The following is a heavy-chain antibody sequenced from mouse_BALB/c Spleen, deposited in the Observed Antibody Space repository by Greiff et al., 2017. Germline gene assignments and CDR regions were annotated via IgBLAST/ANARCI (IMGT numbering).Heavy chain of an antibody. CDR2: ISSGGSYT. V-gene: IGHV5-9-4*01. CDR1: GFTFSSYA. J-gene: IGHJ4*01. D-gene: IGHD2-3*01. CDR3: AREGDGYHYDCYAMDY. Sequence: EVKLQESGGGLVKPGGSLKLSCAASGFTFSSYAMSWVRQSPEKRLEWVAEISSGGSYTYYPDTVTGRFTISRDNAKNTLYLEMSSLRSEDTAMYYCAREGDGYHYDCYAMDYWGQGTSVTVSS.